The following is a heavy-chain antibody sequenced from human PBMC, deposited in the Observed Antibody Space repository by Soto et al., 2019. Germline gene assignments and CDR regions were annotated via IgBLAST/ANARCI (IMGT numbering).Heavy chain of an antibody. J-gene: IGHJ3*02. D-gene: IGHD3-9*01. V-gene: IGHV1-46*01. CDR3: ARNTYYDILTGSTTGAFDI. Sequence: ASVKVSCKASGYTFTSYYMHWVRQAPGQGLEWMGIINPSGGSTGYAQKFQGRVTMTRDTSTSTVYMELSSLRSEDTAVYYCARNTYYDILTGSTTGAFDIWGQGTMVTVSS. CDR1: GYTFTSYY. CDR2: INPSGGST.